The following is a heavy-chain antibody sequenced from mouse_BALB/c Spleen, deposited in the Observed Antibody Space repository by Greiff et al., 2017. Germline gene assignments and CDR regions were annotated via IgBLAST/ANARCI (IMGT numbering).Heavy chain of an antibody. J-gene: IGHJ3*01. Sequence: VQLQQSGAELVRPGASVTLSCKASGYTFTDYDMHWVKQTPVHGLEWIGAIDPETGGTAYNQKFKGEATLTADKSSSTAYLGLRSLTSEDSAVYNCTRKRNYGGSYGAYWGQGTLVTVSA. CDR2: IDPETGGT. CDR3: TRKRNYGGSYGAY. V-gene: IGHV1-15*01. D-gene: IGHD1-1*01. CDR1: GYTFTDYD.